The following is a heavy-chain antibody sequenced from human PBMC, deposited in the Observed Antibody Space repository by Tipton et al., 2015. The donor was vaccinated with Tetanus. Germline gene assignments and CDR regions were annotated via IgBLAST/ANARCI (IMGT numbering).Heavy chain of an antibody. V-gene: IGHV4-59*01. CDR2: IYYSGST. J-gene: IGHJ4*02. Sequence: TLSLTCTVSGGSISSYYWSWIRQPPGKGLEWIGYIYYSGSTNYNPSLKSRVTISVDTSKNQFSLKLSSVTAADTAVYYCAREEYSGSYYGGTFDYWGQGTLVTVSS. CDR1: GGSISSYY. CDR3: AREEYSGSYYGGTFDY. D-gene: IGHD1-26*01.